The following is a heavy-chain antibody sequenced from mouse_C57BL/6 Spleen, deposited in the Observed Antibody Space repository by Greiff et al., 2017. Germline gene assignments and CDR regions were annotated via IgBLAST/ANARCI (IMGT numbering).Heavy chain of an antibody. CDR2: IRSKSNNYAT. CDR3: VRGTSDWYFDV. J-gene: IGHJ1*03. V-gene: IGHV10-1*01. CDR1: GFSFNTYA. Sequence: DVMLVESGGGLVQPKGSLKLSCAASGFSFNTYAMNWVRQAPGKGLEWVARIRSKSNNYATYYADSVKDRFTISRDDSESMLYLQMNNLKTEDTAMYYCVRGTSDWYFDVWGTGTTVTVSS. D-gene: IGHD2-14*01.